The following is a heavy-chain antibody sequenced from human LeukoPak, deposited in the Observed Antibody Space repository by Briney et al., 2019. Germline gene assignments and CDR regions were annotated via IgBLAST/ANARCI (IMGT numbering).Heavy chain of an antibody. Sequence: HSGGSLRLSCAASEFTFSNYAMNWVRQAPGKGLEWVSFISGSGGTTYYADSVKGRFTISRDNSKNTLYLQMNSLRAEDTAVYYCAKDRGGYSGSYLGAFDIWGQGTMVTVSS. J-gene: IGHJ3*02. D-gene: IGHD1-26*01. CDR3: AKDRGGYSGSYLGAFDI. CDR1: EFTFSNYA. CDR2: ISGSGGTT. V-gene: IGHV3-23*01.